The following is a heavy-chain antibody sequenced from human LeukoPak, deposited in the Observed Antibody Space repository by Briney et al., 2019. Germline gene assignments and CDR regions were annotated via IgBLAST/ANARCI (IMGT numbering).Heavy chain of an antibody. CDR3: ARVGAFESSSVWWDI. CDR1: GYTFTSYY. Sequence: GASVKVSCKASGYTFTSYYMHWVRQAPGQGLEWMGIINPSGGSTSYAQKFQGRVTMTRDTSTSTVYMELSSLRSEDTAVYYCARVGAFESSSVWWDIWGQGTMVTVSS. D-gene: IGHD6-6*01. V-gene: IGHV1-46*01. CDR2: INPSGGST. J-gene: IGHJ3*02.